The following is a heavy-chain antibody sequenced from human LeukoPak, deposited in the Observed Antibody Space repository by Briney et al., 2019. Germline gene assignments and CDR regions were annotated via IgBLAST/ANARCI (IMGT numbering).Heavy chain of an antibody. Sequence: GESLKISCKGSGYSFTSYWIGWVRQMPGKGLEWMGIIYPGDSDTRYSPSFQGQVTISADKSISTAYLQWSSLKASDTAMYHCARPFYGGNSHWYFDLWGRGTLVTVSS. D-gene: IGHD4-23*01. CDR3: ARPFYGGNSHWYFDL. CDR2: IYPGDSDT. V-gene: IGHV5-51*01. J-gene: IGHJ2*01. CDR1: GYSFTSYW.